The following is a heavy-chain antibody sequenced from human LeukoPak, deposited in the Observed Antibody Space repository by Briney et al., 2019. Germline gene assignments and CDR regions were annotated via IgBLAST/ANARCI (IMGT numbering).Heavy chain of an antibody. V-gene: IGHV3-21*01. D-gene: IGHD3-3*01. CDR3: APTITIFGGGAFDI. J-gene: IGHJ3*02. Sequence: PGGSLRLSCAASGFTFSSYSMNWVRQAPGKGLEWVSSISSSSSYIYYADSVKGRFTISRDNAKNSLYLQMNSLRAEDTAVYYCAPTITIFGGGAFDIWGQGTMVTVSS. CDR1: GFTFSSYS. CDR2: ISSSSSYI.